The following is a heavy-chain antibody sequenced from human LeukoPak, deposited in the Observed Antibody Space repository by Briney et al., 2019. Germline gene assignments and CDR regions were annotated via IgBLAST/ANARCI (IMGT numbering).Heavy chain of an antibody. J-gene: IGHJ6*02. CDR3: ARFTSIAARYYYGMDV. Sequence: ASVKVSCKASGYTFTGYYMHWVRQAPGQGLEWMGCINPNSGGTNYAQKFQGRVTMTRDTSISTAYMELSRLRSDDTAVYYCARFTSIAARYYYGMDVWGQGTTVTVSS. CDR2: INPNSGGT. V-gene: IGHV1-2*02. CDR1: GYTFTGYY. D-gene: IGHD6-6*01.